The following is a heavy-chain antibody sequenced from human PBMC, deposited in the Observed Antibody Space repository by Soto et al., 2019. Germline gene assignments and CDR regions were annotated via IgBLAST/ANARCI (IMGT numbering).Heavy chain of an antibody. J-gene: IGHJ4*02. D-gene: IGHD3-22*01. CDR1: GGTFSSYA. Sequence: QVQLVQSGAEVKKPGSSVKVSCKTSGGTFSSYAISWVRQAPGQGLEWLGGIIPMFGTANYAQKFQGRVTITADESTSTAYMELTSLRSEDTAVYYCARSRANYYDSRGYYYCRFHYGGQGTLVTVSS. CDR2: IIPMFGTA. CDR3: ARSRANYYDSRGYYYCRFHY. V-gene: IGHV1-69*12.